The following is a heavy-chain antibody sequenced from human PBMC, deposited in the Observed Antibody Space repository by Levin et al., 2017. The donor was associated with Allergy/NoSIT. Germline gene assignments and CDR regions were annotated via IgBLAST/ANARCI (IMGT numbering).Heavy chain of an antibody. J-gene: IGHJ6*03. D-gene: IGHD4-17*01. V-gene: IGHV4-34*01. Sequence: SQTLSLTCAVYGGSFSGYYWSWIRQPPGKGLEWIGEINHSGSTNYNPSLKSRVTISVDTSKNQFSLKLSSVTAADTAVYYCAIRGTSYGDYYYYYMDVWGKGTTVTVSS. CDR2: INHSGST. CDR3: AIRGTSYGDYYYYYMDV. CDR1: GGSFSGYY.